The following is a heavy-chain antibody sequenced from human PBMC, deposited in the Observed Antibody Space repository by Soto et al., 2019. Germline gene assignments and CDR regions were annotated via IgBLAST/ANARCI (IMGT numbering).Heavy chain of an antibody. CDR3: ARDPYYDSSGYLASNGMDA. CDR1: GFTVSSNY. D-gene: IGHD3-22*01. J-gene: IGHJ6*02. V-gene: IGHV3-53*04. CDR2: IYSGGST. Sequence: GGSLSLSCAASGFTVSSNYMSWVRQAPGKGLEWVSVIYSGGSTYYADSVKGRFTISRHNSKNTLYLQMNSLRAEDTAIYYCARDPYYDSSGYLASNGMDAWGQGTTLTIYS.